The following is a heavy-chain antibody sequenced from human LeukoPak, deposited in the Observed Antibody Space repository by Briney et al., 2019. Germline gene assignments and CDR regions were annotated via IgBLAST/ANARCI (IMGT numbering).Heavy chain of an antibody. CDR3: ARRRIVATTDY. J-gene: IGHJ4*02. V-gene: IGHV4-39*01. Sequence: PSETLSLTCTVSGGSISSSNYYWGWIRQSPGKGLEWIGSIYYSGSTYYNPSLKSRVTISVDTSKNQFSLKLSSVTAADTAVYYCARRRIVATTDYWGQGTLVTVSS. CDR1: GGSISSSNYY. D-gene: IGHD5-12*01. CDR2: IYYSGST.